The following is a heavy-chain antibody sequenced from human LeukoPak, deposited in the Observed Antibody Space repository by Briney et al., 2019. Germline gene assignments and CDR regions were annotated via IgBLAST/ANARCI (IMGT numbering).Heavy chain of an antibody. CDR3: ARDQGD. V-gene: IGHV3-30*02. CDR1: GFTFKAYG. Sequence: GGSLRLSCAASGFTFKAYGMHWVRRAQGKGLEWLAFIRYDESKTYYADSIKGRFTIARDNSKNTLYLQMNSLRAEDTAVYYCARDQGDWGQGTLVTVSS. CDR2: IRYDESKT. J-gene: IGHJ4*02.